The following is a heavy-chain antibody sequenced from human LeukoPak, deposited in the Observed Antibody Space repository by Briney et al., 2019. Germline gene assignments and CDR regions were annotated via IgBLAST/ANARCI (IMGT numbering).Heavy chain of an antibody. CDR3: ARGKDYYYDSSGYYYGWFDP. CDR2: ISSSGGTI. CDR1: GFTFSDYY. Sequence: PGGSLRLSCAASGFTFSDYYMSWIRQAPGKGLEWISYISSSGGTIYYADSVKGRFTISRDIPKNSLYLQMNSLRAEDTAVYYCARGKDYYYDSSGYYYGWFDPRGQGALVTVSS. J-gene: IGHJ5*02. D-gene: IGHD3-22*01. V-gene: IGHV3-11*01.